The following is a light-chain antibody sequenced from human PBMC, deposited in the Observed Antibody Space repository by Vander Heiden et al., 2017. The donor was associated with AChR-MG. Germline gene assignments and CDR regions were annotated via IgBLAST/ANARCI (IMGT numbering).Light chain of an antibody. V-gene: IGLV6-57*03. CDR3: QSYDDTNHGV. CDR2: EDN. CDR1: GGRIASNY. J-gene: IGLJ2*01. Sequence: NFVLTQPHSVSESPGKTVTISCTRSGGRIASNYVQWYQQRPGSAPTTVIFEDNHRPSGVPDRFSGSIDSSSNSASLIISGLKTEDEADYYCQSYDDTNHGVFGGGTKLTVL.